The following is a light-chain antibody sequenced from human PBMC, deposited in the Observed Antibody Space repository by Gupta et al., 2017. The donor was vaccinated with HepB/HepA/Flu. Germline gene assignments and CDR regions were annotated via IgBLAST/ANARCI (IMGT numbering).Light chain of an antibody. V-gene: IGKV3-20*01. CDR1: QSVSSSY. CDR2: GAS. Sequence: EIVLTQSPGTLSLSPGERATLSCRASQSVSSSYLAWYQQKPGQAPRLLIYGASSRATGIPDRSSGSGSGTDFTLTSSRLDLEDIAVYYCQQDGSSPLFTFGPGTKVDIK. CDR3: QQDGSSPLFT. J-gene: IGKJ3*01.